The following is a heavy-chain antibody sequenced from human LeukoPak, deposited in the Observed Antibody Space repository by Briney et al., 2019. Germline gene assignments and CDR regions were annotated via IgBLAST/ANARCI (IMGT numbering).Heavy chain of an antibody. Sequence: SETLSLTCTVSGGSISSHYGSWIRQPSGKGLEWIGYIYYSGSTNYNPSLKSRVTISVDTSKNQFSLKLSSVTAADTAVYYCARDSSSLEYFDYWGQGTLVTVSS. J-gene: IGHJ4*02. D-gene: IGHD6-13*01. V-gene: IGHV4-59*11. CDR1: GGSISSHY. CDR3: ARDSSSLEYFDY. CDR2: IYYSGST.